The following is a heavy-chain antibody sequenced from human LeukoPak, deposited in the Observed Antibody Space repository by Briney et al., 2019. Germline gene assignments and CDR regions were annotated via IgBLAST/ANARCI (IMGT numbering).Heavy chain of an antibody. D-gene: IGHD4-11*01. V-gene: IGHV3-33*01. CDR2: IWYDGSNK. CDR1: GFTFSSYG. CDR3: ARESRVTYFDY. Sequence: GGSLRLSCAASGFTFSSYGMHWVRQAPGKGLGWVAVIWYDGSNKYYADSVKGRFTIYRDNSKNTLYLQMNSLRAEDTAVYYCARESRVTYFDYWGQGTLVTVSS. J-gene: IGHJ4*02.